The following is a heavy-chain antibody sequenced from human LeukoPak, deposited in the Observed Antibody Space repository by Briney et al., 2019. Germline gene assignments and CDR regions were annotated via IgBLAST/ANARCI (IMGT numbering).Heavy chain of an antibody. V-gene: IGHV4-34*01. CDR3: ARGRGVTIFGVVMKPFDY. J-gene: IGHJ4*02. D-gene: IGHD3-3*01. CDR1: GGSFSGYY. CDR2: INHSGST. Sequence: SETLSLTCAVYGGSFSGYYWSWIRQPPGKGLEWIGEINHSGSTNYNPSLKSRVTISVDTSKNQFSPKLSSVTAADTAVYYCARGRGVTIFGVVMKPFDYWGQGTLVTVSS.